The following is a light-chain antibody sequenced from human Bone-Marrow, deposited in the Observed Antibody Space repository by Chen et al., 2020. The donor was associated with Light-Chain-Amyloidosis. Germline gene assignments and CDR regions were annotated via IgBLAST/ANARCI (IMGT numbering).Light chain of an antibody. Sequence: SYELPQPPSVSVSPGQTARISCSRDGLPKQYAYWYQQKPGQAPVLVIYNDSERPSGIPERFSGSSSGTTVTLTISGVQAEDEADYYCQSADTTDTLYVLFGGGTKLTVL. CDR3: QSADTTDTLYVL. J-gene: IGLJ2*01. CDR2: NDS. CDR1: GLPKQY. V-gene: IGLV3-25*03.